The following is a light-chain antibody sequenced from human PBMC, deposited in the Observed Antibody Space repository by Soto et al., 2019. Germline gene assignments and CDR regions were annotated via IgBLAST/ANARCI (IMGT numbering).Light chain of an antibody. Sequence: AIQMTQSPSSLSASVGDRVTITCRASQGIRNDLGWYQQKPGKAPKLLIYAASSLQSGVPSRFSGSGSSTDFTLTISSLQPEDFATYYCLHDYNYPWTFGQGTKVVIK. J-gene: IGKJ1*01. CDR1: QGIRND. V-gene: IGKV1-6*01. CDR2: AAS. CDR3: LHDYNYPWT.